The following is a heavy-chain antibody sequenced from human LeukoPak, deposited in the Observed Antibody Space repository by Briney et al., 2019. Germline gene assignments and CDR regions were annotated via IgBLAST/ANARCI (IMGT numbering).Heavy chain of an antibody. CDR2: INPNSGGT. J-gene: IGHJ4*02. CDR1: GYTFSSYY. D-gene: IGHD5-18*01. Sequence: ASVKVSCKASGYTFSSYYMHWVRQAPGQGLEWMGWINPNSGGTNYAQKFQGRVTMTRDTSISTAYMELSRLRSDDTAVYYCARVLRGYSYGLLAYWGQGTLVTVSS. V-gene: IGHV1-2*02. CDR3: ARVLRGYSYGLLAY.